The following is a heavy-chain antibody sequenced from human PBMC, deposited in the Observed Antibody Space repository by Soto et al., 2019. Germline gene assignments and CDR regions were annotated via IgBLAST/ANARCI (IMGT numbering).Heavy chain of an antibody. CDR1: GGSISSGGYS. Sequence: QLQLQESGSGLVKPSQTLSLTCAVSGGSISSGGYSWSWIRQPQGKGLVGIGYIYHSGSTYYNPSLKSRVTISVDRSKNQFSLKLSSVTAADTAVYYCARGPELYGGNPSGSFDYWGQGTLVTVSS. J-gene: IGHJ4*02. D-gene: IGHD4-17*01. CDR2: IYHSGST. CDR3: ARGPELYGGNPSGSFDY. V-gene: IGHV4-30-2*01.